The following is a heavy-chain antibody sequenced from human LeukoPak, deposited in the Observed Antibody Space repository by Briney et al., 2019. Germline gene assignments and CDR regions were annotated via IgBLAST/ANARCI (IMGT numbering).Heavy chain of an antibody. Sequence: PGGSLRLSCAASGFTVRSNYMSWVRQAPGKGLEWVAFIRYDGSNKYYADSVKGRFTISRDNSKNTLYLQMNSLRAEDTAVYYCAKVSNYEGLPDDAFDIWGQGTMVTVSS. CDR2: IRYDGSNK. J-gene: IGHJ3*02. CDR1: GFTVRSNY. V-gene: IGHV3-30*02. CDR3: AKVSNYEGLPDDAFDI. D-gene: IGHD1-7*01.